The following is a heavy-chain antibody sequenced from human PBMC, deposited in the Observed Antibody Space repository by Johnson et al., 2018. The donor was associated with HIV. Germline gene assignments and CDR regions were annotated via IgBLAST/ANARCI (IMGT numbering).Heavy chain of an antibody. CDR3: AREVDTSWLSAFDI. V-gene: IGHV3-23*01. CDR1: GFTFSSYA. Sequence: VLLLESGGGVVQPGGSLRLSCAASGFTFSSYAMSWVRQAPGKGLEWVSVIGGSTYYADSVKGRFTISRDNSKNTLYLQMNSLRAEDTALYYCAREVDTSWLSAFDIWGQGTMVTVSS. D-gene: IGHD5-18*01. J-gene: IGHJ3*02. CDR2: IGGST.